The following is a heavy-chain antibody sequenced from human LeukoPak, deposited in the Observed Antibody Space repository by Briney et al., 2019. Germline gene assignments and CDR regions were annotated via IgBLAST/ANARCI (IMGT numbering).Heavy chain of an antibody. CDR1: GYTFTSYY. CDR2: INAGNGNT. Sequence: GASVKVSCKASGYTFTSYYMHWVRQAPGQGLEWLGWINAGNGNTKYSQNFQGRVTLTRDTSATTASMEMNSLRSEDTALYYCARGRWSATTASYYLDFWGLGTLVTVSS. V-gene: IGHV1-3*01. J-gene: IGHJ4*02. D-gene: IGHD2-21*02. CDR3: ARGRWSATTASYYLDF.